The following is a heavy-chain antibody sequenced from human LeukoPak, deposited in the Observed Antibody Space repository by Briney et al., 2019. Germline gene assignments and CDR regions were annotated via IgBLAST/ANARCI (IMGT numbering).Heavy chain of an antibody. CDR1: GFSVTNNY. J-gene: IGHJ6*02. Sequence: GGSLRLSRAASGFSVTNNYMFWVRQAPGKGLEWLSVIYSGGTTYSADSVKDRFTISRDNSNNTLYLQMDSLRVDDTAVFYCARLRSSGGDDVWGQGTTVTVSS. D-gene: IGHD2-15*01. CDR2: IYSGGTT. V-gene: IGHV3-66*01. CDR3: ARLRSSGGDDV.